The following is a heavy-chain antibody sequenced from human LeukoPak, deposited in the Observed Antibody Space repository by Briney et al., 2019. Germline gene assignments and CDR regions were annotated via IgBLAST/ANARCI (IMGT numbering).Heavy chain of an antibody. Sequence: SETLSLTCTVSGGSISSYYWSWIRQPPGKGLEWIGYIYYTGSTNYNPSLKSRVTISVDTSKNQFSLKLSSVTAADTAVYYCARLGGITMIVGGGNYFDYWGQGTLVTVSS. CDR2: IYYTGST. J-gene: IGHJ4*02. V-gene: IGHV4-59*08. D-gene: IGHD3-22*01. CDR1: GGSISSYY. CDR3: ARLGGITMIVGGGNYFDY.